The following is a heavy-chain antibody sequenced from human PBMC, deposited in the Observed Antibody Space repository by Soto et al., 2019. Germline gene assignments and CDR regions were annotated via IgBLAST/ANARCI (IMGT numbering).Heavy chain of an antibody. J-gene: IGHJ4*02. CDR2: ISGSGGST. V-gene: IGHV3-23*01. CDR3: AKDSSVAQWVTMVRGVIMYFDY. D-gene: IGHD3-10*01. CDR1: GFTFSSYA. Sequence: GGSLRLSCAASGFTFSSYAMSWVRQAPGKGLEWVSAISGSGGSTYYADSVKGRFTISRDNSKNTLYLQMNSLRAEDTAVYYCAKDSSVAQWVTMVRGVIMYFDYWGQGTLVTVSS.